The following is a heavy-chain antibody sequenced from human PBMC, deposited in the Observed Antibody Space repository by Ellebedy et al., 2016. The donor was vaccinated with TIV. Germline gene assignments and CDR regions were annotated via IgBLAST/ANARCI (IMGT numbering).Heavy chain of an antibody. CDR2: IRYDGSNK. CDR3: AKGPYYYDSSGPTDV. CDR1: GFTFSSYG. Sequence: PGGSLRLSCAASGFTFSSYGMHWVRQAPGKGLEWVAFIRYDGSNKYYADSVKGRFTISRDNSKNTLYLQMNSLRAEDTAVYYCAKGPYYYDSSGPTDVWGQGTTVTVSS. J-gene: IGHJ6*02. D-gene: IGHD3-22*01. V-gene: IGHV3-30*02.